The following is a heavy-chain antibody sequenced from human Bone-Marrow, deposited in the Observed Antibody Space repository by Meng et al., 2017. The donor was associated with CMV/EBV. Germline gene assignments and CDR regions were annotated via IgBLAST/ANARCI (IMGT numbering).Heavy chain of an antibody. D-gene: IGHD3-3*01. Sequence: GGSLRLSCKASGYSFTNYWIGWVRQMPGKGLEWMGIIYPDDSDTRCSPSFQGQVTISADKSINTAYLQWSSLKASDTAMYYCARPHTISIFGMVTFDAFDIWGQGTMVTVSS. J-gene: IGHJ3*02. V-gene: IGHV5-51*01. CDR3: ARPHTISIFGMVTFDAFDI. CDR1: GYSFTNYW. CDR2: IYPDDSDT.